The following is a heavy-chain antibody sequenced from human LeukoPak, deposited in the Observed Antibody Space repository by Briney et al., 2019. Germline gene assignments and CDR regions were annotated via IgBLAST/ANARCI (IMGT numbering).Heavy chain of an antibody. CDR1: GFTFSSYA. J-gene: IGHJ4*02. CDR2: ISYDGSNK. Sequence: GGSLRLSCAASGFTFSSYAMHWSRQSPGKGLEWGAVISYDGSNKYYADSVKGRFTISRDNSKNTLYLQINSPRAEDTAVYYCASAVRDGYNSGEPYYFDYWGQGPLVTVSS. CDR3: ASAVRDGYNSGEPYYFDY. D-gene: IGHD5-24*01. V-gene: IGHV3-30-3*01.